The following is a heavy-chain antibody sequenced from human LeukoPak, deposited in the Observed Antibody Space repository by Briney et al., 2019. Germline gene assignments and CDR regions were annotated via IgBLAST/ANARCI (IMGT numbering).Heavy chain of an antibody. V-gene: IGHV6-1*01. CDR1: GDSVSSNSAA. CDR3: ARAWGIAVVGGFDP. Sequence: SQALSLTCAISGDSVSSNSAAWNWIRQSPSRGLEWLGRTYYRSKWYNDYAVSVKIRITINPDTSKNQFSLQLNSVTPEDTAVYYCARAWGIAVVGGFDPWGQGTLVTVSS. D-gene: IGHD6-19*01. J-gene: IGHJ5*02. CDR2: TYYRSKWYN.